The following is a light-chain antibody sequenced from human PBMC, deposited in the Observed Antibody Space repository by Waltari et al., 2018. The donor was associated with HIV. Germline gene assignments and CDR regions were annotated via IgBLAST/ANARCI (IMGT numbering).Light chain of an antibody. CDR1: QSLLHSNGYNY. V-gene: IGKV2-28*01. CDR2: LGS. Sequence: DLVMTQSPLSLPVTPGEPASISCRSSQSLLHSNGYNYLDWYLQKPGQSPQLLIYLGSNRASGVPDRFSGSGSGTDFTLKISRVEAEYVGVYYCMQALQTPLTFGGGTKVESK. CDR3: MQALQTPLT. J-gene: IGKJ4*01.